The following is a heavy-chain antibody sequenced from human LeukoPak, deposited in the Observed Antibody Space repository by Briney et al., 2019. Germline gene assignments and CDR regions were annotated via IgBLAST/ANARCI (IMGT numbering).Heavy chain of an antibody. J-gene: IGHJ4*02. V-gene: IGHV4-4*02. D-gene: IGHD6-13*01. CDR2: NYHSGST. CDR1: GGSISSSNW. Sequence: PSETLSLTCAVSGGSISSSNWWRWVRQPPGKGLEWIGENYHSGSTNYNPSLKSRVTISVDKSKNQFSLKLSSVTAADTAVYYCARVGRYSSSWFFDYWGQGTLVTVSS. CDR3: ARVGRYSSSWFFDY.